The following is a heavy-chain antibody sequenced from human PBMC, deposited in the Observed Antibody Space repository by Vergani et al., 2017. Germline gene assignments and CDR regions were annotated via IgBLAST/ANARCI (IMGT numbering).Heavy chain of an antibody. CDR3: ARVLHDFWSGYPLDY. D-gene: IGHD3-3*01. Sequence: EVQLLESGGGLVPPGGSLRLSCAASGFTFSSYAMSWVRQAPGKGLEWVSAISGNGGSTYYADSVKGRFTISRDNSKNTLYLQMNSVRDEDTAVYYCARVLHDFWSGYPLDYWGQGTLVTVSS. J-gene: IGHJ4*02. CDR1: GFTFSSYA. CDR2: ISGNGGST. V-gene: IGHV3-23*01.